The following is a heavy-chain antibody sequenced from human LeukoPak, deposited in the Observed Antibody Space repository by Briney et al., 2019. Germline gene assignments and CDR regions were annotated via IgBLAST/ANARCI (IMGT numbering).Heavy chain of an antibody. D-gene: IGHD3-22*01. J-gene: IGHJ4*02. V-gene: IGHV3-23*01. Sequence: PGGSLRLSCAASGFTFSSYAMSWVRQAPGKGLEWVSGISGSGGSTYYADSVKGRFTISRDNSKNTLYLQMNSLRAEDTAVYYCATKTYYYDSSGYYIHYFDYWGQGTLVTVSS. CDR2: ISGSGGST. CDR1: GFTFSSYA. CDR3: ATKTYYYDSSGYYIHYFDY.